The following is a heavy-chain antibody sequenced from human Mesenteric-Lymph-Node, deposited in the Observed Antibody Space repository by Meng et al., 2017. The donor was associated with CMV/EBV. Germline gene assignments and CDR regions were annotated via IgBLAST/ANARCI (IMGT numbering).Heavy chain of an antibody. V-gene: IGHV3-23*01. Sequence: GESLKISCAASGFTVSSNYMSWVRQAPGKGLEWVSNVVGTGGATYYADSVKGRFTISRDNSKNILYLQMNSLRAEDTAVYYCAKRYDAGSYYKGGPYDYWGQGTLVTVSS. J-gene: IGHJ4*02. D-gene: IGHD3-10*01. CDR1: GFTVSSNY. CDR2: VVGTGGAT. CDR3: AKRYDAGSYYKGGPYDY.